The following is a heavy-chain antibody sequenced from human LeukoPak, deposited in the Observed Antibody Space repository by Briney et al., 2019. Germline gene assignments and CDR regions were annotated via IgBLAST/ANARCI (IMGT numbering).Heavy chain of an antibody. V-gene: IGHV4-38-2*01. CDR1: GYSISSGYY. J-gene: IGHJ6*03. Sequence: SETLSLTCAVSGYSISSGYYWGWIRQPPGKGLEWIGSIYQSGSTYYNPSLKSRVTISVDTSKNQFSLKLSSVTAADTAVYYCARLGLAYYMDVWGKGTTVTVSS. CDR3: ARLGLAYYMDV. D-gene: IGHD7-27*01. CDR2: IYQSGST.